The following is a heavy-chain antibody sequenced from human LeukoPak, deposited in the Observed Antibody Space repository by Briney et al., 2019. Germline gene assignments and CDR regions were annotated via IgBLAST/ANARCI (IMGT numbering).Heavy chain of an antibody. D-gene: IGHD4-17*01. CDR3: ARSDTVTIFDY. J-gene: IGHJ4*02. V-gene: IGHV2-70*11. CDR1: GFSLSTGGMC. Sequence: SGPTLVNPTQTLTLTCTFSGFSLSTGGMCVHWIRQPLGKSPEWLGRLDWSDNKYYSTSLKTRLSVSKDTSKNQVVLTMANMDPVDTATYYCARSDTVTIFDYWGQGTLVTVSS. CDR2: LDWSDNK.